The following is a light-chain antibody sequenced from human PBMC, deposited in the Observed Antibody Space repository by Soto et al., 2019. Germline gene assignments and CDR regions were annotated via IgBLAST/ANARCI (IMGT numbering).Light chain of an antibody. CDR3: QQYTDWPMT. CDR1: QSVSSSY. V-gene: IGKV3-15*01. J-gene: IGKJ5*01. CDR2: DAS. Sequence: EIVLTQSPGTLSLSPVERATLSCRASQSVSSSYLAWYQQKPGQAPRLLIYDASTRATGIPARFSGSGSGTEFTLTISSLQSEDFAVYYCQQYTDWPMTFGQGTRLEI.